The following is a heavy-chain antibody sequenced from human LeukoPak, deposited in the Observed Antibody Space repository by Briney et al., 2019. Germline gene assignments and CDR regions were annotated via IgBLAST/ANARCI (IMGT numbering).Heavy chain of an antibody. D-gene: IGHD1-26*01. V-gene: IGHV4-59*12. Sequence: SETLSLTCTVSSGSISSYYWSWIRQPPGKGLEWIGYIYYSGSTNYNPSLKSRVTISVDTSKNQFSPKLSSVTAADTAVYYCAREAWELLGRGWFDPWGQGTLVTVSS. CDR1: SGSISSYY. CDR2: IYYSGST. J-gene: IGHJ5*02. CDR3: AREAWELLGRGWFDP.